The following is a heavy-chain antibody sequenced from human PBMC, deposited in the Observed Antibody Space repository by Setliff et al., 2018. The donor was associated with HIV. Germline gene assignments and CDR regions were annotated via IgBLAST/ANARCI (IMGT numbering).Heavy chain of an antibody. V-gene: IGHV3-23*01. CDR3: AKHTSPAFKTFGY. CDR2: LSGNSRDI. J-gene: IGHJ4*02. CDR1: GFTFTSYA. Sequence: PGGSLRLSCAASGFTFTSYAMTWVRQAPGKGLEWVSSLSGNSRDIYYADSVKGRFTISRDNSKNTVYLQMDSLRVEDTAIYYCAKHTSPAFKTFGYWGQGTLVTVSS.